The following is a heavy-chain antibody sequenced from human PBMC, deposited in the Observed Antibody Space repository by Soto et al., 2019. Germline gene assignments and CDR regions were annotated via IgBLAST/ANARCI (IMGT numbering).Heavy chain of an antibody. D-gene: IGHD6-6*01. J-gene: IGHJ4*02. CDR3: AGSIAGFYFDY. CDR1: GYTFTSYA. Sequence: EASVKVSCKASGYTFTSYAMHWVRQAPGQRLEWMGWINAGNGNTKYSQKFQGRVTITRDTSASTAYMELSSLRSEDTAVYYYAGSIAGFYFDYWGQGTLVTVSS. V-gene: IGHV1-3*01. CDR2: INAGNGNT.